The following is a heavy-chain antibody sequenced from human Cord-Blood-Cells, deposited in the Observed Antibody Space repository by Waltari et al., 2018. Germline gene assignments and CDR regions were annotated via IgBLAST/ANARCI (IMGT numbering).Heavy chain of an antibody. D-gene: IGHD3-10*01. CDR2: INHSGST. V-gene: IGHV4-34*01. CDR3: ARPGEEGTNWYFDL. J-gene: IGHJ2*01. Sequence: QVQLQQWGAGLLKPSETLSLTCAVYGGSFSGYYWSWIRQPPGKGLEWIGEINHSGSTNYSPSLKSRVTISVDTSKNQFSLKLSSETAADTAVYYCARPGEEGTNWYFDLWGRGTLVTVSS. CDR1: GGSFSGYY.